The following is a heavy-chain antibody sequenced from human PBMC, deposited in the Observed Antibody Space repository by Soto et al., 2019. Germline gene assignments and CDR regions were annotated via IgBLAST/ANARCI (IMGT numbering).Heavy chain of an antibody. J-gene: IGHJ4*02. CDR3: ASVGHYYDSSFPYYFDY. Sequence: PGGSLRLSCAASGFTFSSYSMNWVRQAPGKGLEWVSYISSSSSTIYYAESVKGRFTISRDNAKNSLYLQMNSLRDEDTAVYSCASVGHYYDSSFPYYFDYWGQGTPVTVSS. CDR1: GFTFSSYS. CDR2: ISSSSSTI. V-gene: IGHV3-48*02. D-gene: IGHD3-22*01.